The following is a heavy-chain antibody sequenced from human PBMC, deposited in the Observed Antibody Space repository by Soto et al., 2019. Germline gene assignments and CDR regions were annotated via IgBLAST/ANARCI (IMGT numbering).Heavy chain of an antibody. J-gene: IGHJ4*02. D-gene: IGHD6-19*01. CDR2: ISGSGDST. CDR3: ARSDSPSVNSGWYFSFDF. CDR1: GFTFSIYA. Sequence: PGGSLRLSCAASGFTFSIYALHLVCQAHGEGLEYVSSISGSGDSTSYANSVRGRFTISRDNSKNTLYLQMGSLKAEDMGFYYCARSDSPSVNSGWYFSFDFWGQGTLVTVSS. V-gene: IGHV3-64*01.